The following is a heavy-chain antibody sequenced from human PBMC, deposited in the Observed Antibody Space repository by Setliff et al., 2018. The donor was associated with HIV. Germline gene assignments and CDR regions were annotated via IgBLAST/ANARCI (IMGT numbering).Heavy chain of an antibody. CDR3: ARWPPHRSSDYDQEYYFDY. D-gene: IGHD3-22*01. J-gene: IGHJ4*02. CDR1: GDSISNYF. CDR2: IYYNGNAY. Sequence: SETLSLTCTVSGDSISNYFWNWIRQPPGKGLEWIGYIYYNGNAYYYNPSLKSRTTISLDTSMNQFSLKLTSVTAADTAVYYCARWPPHRSSDYDQEYYFDYWGQGTLVTVSS. V-gene: IGHV4-59*08.